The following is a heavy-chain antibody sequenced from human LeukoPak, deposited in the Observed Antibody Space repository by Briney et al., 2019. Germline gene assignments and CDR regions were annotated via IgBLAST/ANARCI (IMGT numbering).Heavy chain of an antibody. D-gene: IGHD4-11*01. CDR3: ARDLTTVTTAFFVY. CDR1: GFTFSSYS. CDR2: ISSSSRYT. Sequence: PGGSLRLSCAASGFTFSSYSMIWVRQAPGRGLEWVSSISSSSRYTYYADSVKGRFTISRDNAKNSLYLQMNSLRAEDTAVYYFARDLTTVTTAFFVYWGQGTLVTVSS. J-gene: IGHJ4*02. V-gene: IGHV3-21*01.